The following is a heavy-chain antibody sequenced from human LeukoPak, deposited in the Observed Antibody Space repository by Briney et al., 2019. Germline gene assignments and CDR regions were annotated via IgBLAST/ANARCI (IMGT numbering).Heavy chain of an antibody. J-gene: IGHJ4*02. CDR3: AIGYCSPDNCPDY. D-gene: IGHD2-15*01. V-gene: IGHV3-21*01. Sequence: GGSLRLSCAASGFTVSSNYMSWVRQAPGKGLEWVSSISGSSSYIYYADSVKGRFTISRDNAKKSLWLQMNSLRAEDTAVYYCAIGYCSPDNCPDYWGQGTLVTVSS. CDR2: ISGSSSYI. CDR1: GFTVSSNY.